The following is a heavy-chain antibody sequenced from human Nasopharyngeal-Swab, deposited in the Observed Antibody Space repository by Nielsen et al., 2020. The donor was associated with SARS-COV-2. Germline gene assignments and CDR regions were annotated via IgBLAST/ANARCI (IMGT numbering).Heavy chain of an antibody. CDR3: ATARVTTPVSWFDP. Sequence: ASVKVSCKVSGYTLTELSMHWVRQAPAKGLEWMGVFDPEDGETIYAQKFQGRVTMTEDTSTDTAYMELSSLRSEDTAVYYCATARVTTPVSWFDPWGQGTLVTVSS. CDR1: GYTLTELS. V-gene: IGHV1-24*01. J-gene: IGHJ5*02. D-gene: IGHD4-17*01. CDR2: FDPEDGET.